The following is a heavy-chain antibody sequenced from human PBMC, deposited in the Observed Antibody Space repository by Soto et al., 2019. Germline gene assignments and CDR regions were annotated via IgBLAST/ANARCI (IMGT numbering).Heavy chain of an antibody. V-gene: IGHV3-21*01. J-gene: IGHJ3*02. CDR2: IANGDNHI. Sequence: EVQVVESGGGLVKPGGSLRLSCAASGFTFSEYSFLWVRQAPGKGLEWLSFIANGDNHIFYSDSVKGRFTISRDNAKNSVYLQLNSLRADDSAVYYCAIENGHCTDACKRGAFEIWGQGTMVTVSS. CDR3: AIENGHCTDACKRGAFEI. D-gene: IGHD2-2*01. CDR1: GFTFSEYS.